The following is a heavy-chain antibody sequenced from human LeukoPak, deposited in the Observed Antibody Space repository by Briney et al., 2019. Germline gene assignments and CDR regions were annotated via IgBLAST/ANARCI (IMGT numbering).Heavy chain of an antibody. Sequence: ASVKVSCKASGYTFTSYAMHWVRQAPGQRLEWMGWINAGNGITKYSQKFQGRVTITRDTSASTAYMELSSLRSEDTAVYYCARGDDYCDYWGQGTLVTVSS. CDR1: GYTFTSYA. CDR2: INAGNGIT. V-gene: IGHV1-3*01. J-gene: IGHJ4*02. CDR3: ARGDDYCDY.